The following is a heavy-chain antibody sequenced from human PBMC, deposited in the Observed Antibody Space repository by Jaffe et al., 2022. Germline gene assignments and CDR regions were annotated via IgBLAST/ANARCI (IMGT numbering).Heavy chain of an antibody. V-gene: IGHV3-30*02. J-gene: IGHJ4*02. CDR3: AKGVVAYCGGDCSALYFDY. D-gene: IGHD2-21*02. CDR2: IRYDGSNK. Sequence: QVQLVESGGGVVQPGGSLRLSCAASGFTFSSYGMNWVRQAPGKGLEWVAFIRYDGSNKYYADSVKGRFTISRDNSKNTLYLQMNSLRAEDTAVYYCAKGVVAYCGGDCSALYFDYWGQGTLVTVSS. CDR1: GFTFSSYG.